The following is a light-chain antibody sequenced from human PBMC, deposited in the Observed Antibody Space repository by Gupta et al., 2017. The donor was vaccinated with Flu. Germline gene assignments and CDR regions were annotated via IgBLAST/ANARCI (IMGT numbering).Light chain of an antibody. J-gene: IGLJ1*01. CDR2: RNN. CDR1: SSTIGSSY. V-gene: IGLV1-47*01. Sequence: QSALTQPPSASGTPGQRVTISCSGSSSTIGSSYVCWYQQLPGTGPQLLIYRNNQRPSGVPDRFSGSKSGTSISLDISGLRSEDEADYYCAAWDDSLSAYVFGTGTKVIVL. CDR3: AAWDDSLSAYV.